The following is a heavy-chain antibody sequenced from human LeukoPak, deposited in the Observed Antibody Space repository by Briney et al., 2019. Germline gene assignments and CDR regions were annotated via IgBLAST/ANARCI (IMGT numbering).Heavy chain of an antibody. D-gene: IGHD3-22*01. CDR2: INPNSGGT. J-gene: IGHJ4*02. CDR1: GYTFTSYG. V-gene: IGHV1-2*04. Sequence: GASVKVSCKASGYTFTSYGISWVRQAPGQGLEWMGWINPNSGGTNYAQKFQGWVTMTRDTSISTAYMELSRLRSDDTAVYYCARGRYDSSGYYYDYWGQGTLVTVSS. CDR3: ARGRYDSSGYYYDY.